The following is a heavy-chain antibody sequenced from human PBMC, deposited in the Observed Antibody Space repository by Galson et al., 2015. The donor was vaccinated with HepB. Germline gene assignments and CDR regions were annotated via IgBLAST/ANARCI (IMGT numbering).Heavy chain of an antibody. CDR2: ISYDGSNE. Sequence: SLRLSCAASGFTFSSYAMHWVRQAPGKGLEWVAVISYDGSNEYYAGSVKGRFTISRDNSKNTLYLQMNSLGAEDTAVYYCARGNTREVDYWGQGTLVTVSS. CDR3: ARGNTREVDY. J-gene: IGHJ4*02. CDR1: GFTFSSYA. D-gene: IGHD2-2*01. V-gene: IGHV3-30-3*01.